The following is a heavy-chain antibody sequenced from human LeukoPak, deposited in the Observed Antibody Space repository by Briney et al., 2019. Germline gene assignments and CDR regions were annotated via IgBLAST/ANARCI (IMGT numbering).Heavy chain of an antibody. CDR3: ARDSIVATPFDY. CDR2: INHSGST. Sequence: PSETLSLTCAVYGGSFSGYYWSWIRQPPGKGLEWIGEINHSGSTNYNPSLKSRVTISVDTSKNQFSLKLSSVTAADTAVYYCARDSIVATPFDYWGQGTLVTVSS. CDR1: GGSFSGYY. D-gene: IGHD5-12*01. J-gene: IGHJ4*02. V-gene: IGHV4-34*01.